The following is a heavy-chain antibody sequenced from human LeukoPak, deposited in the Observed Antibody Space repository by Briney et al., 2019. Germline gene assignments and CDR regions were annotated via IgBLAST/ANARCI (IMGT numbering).Heavy chain of an antibody. J-gene: IGHJ4*02. V-gene: IGHV4-34*01. CDR3: AGRTYYYDSSGYYFDY. CDR2: INHSGST. CDR1: GGSFSGYY. D-gene: IGHD3-22*01. Sequence: SETLSLTCAVYGGSFSGYYWSWIRQPPGKGLEWIGEINHSGSTNYNPSLKSRVSILVDTSKNQFSLQLSSVTAADTAVYYCAGRTYYYDSSGYYFDYWGQGTLVTVSS.